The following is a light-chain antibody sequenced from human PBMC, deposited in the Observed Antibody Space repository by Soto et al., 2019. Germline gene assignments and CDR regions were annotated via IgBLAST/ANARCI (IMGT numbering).Light chain of an antibody. CDR2: KAS. CDR3: QQYSSYSDA. J-gene: IGKJ1*01. CDR1: QTISSW. V-gene: IGKV1-5*03. Sequence: DIQMTQSPSTLSGSVGDRVTITCRASQTISSWLAWYQQKPGKAPKLLIYKASTLKSGVPTRFSGSGSGTEFPLTISSLQPDDFATYYCQQYSSYSDAFGQGTKVELK.